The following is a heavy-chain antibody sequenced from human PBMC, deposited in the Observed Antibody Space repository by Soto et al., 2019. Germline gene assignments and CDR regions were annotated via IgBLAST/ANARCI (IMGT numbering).Heavy chain of an antibody. D-gene: IGHD4-17*01. J-gene: IGHJ4*02. V-gene: IGHV4-4*02. Sequence: PFEILSLTCAVSGGSIISSNWWSWVRQPPGKGLEWIGETFYNVSLENRVTVSRQTSKSQFSLNLSSVTAADTGLYYCTRHKYGVGLAYWGQGILVTVSS. CDR1: GGSIISSNW. CDR3: TRHKYGVGLAY. CDR2: TF.